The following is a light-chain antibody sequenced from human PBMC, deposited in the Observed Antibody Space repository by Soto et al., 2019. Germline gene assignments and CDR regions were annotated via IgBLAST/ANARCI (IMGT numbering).Light chain of an antibody. CDR2: NNI. V-gene: IGLV1-44*01. Sequence: QSVLTQPPSTSGTPGQRVSISCSGGSSNIGINTVTWYQQLPGTAPKLLIYNNIQRPSGVPDRISGSKSGTSAYLAISGLQYEDEADYFCATWDDSLHGLVFGGGTKLTVL. CDR1: SSNIGINT. J-gene: IGLJ2*01. CDR3: ATWDDSLHGLV.